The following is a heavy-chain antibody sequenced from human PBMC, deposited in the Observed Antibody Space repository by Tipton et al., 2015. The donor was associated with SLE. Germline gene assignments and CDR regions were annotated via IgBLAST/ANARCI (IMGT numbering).Heavy chain of an antibody. J-gene: IGHJ4*02. CDR1: GFDFSSYG. CDR3: ASGIAVAPDY. D-gene: IGHD6-19*01. CDR2: IWYDGSNK. V-gene: IGHV3-30*19. Sequence: SGFDFSSYGMHWVRQAPGKGLEWVAVIWYDGSNKYYADSVKGRFTISRDNAKNTLYLQMNSLRAEDTAVYYCASGIAVAPDYWGQGTLVTVSS.